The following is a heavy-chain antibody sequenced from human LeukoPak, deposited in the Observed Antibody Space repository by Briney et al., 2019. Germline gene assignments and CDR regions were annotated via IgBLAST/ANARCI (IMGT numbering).Heavy chain of an antibody. Sequence: ASVKVSCKASGYTFTSYGISWVRQAPGQGLEWMGWISAYNGNTNYAQKLQGRVTMTTDTSTSTAYMELRSLRSDNTAVYYCARDLVGATYFDYWGQGTLVTVSS. CDR3: ARDLVGATYFDY. J-gene: IGHJ4*02. CDR1: GYTFTSYG. CDR2: ISAYNGNT. V-gene: IGHV1-18*01. D-gene: IGHD1-26*01.